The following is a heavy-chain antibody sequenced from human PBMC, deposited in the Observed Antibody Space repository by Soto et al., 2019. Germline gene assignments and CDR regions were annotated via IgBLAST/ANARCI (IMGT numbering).Heavy chain of an antibody. CDR1: GFTFSSYG. CDR3: ATPSDPVEMATIRVDY. Sequence: GGSLRLSCAASGFTFSSYGMHWVRQAPGKGLEWVAVISYDGSNKYYADSVKGRFTISRDNSKNTLYLQMNSLRAEDTAVYYCATPSDPVEMATIRVDYWGQGTLVTVSS. V-gene: IGHV3-30*03. D-gene: IGHD5-12*01. J-gene: IGHJ4*02. CDR2: ISYDGSNK.